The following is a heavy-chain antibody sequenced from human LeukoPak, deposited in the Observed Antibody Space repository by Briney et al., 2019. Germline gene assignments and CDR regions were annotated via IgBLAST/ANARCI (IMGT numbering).Heavy chain of an antibody. Sequence: SSGTLSLTCTVSGDSINSVYWSWMRQPPGKGLEWIGYINYSGSASYNPSLRGRITMSVDTSTNQFSLKLSSVTAADTAVYYCARRKGTSPHKDWFDPWGQGILVTVSS. V-gene: IGHV4-59*08. J-gene: IGHJ5*02. CDR3: ARRKGTSPHKDWFDP. CDR1: GDSINSVY. CDR2: INYSGSA.